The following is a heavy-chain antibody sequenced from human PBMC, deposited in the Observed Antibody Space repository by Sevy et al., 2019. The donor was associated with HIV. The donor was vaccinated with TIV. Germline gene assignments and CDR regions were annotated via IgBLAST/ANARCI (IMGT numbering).Heavy chain of an antibody. J-gene: IGHJ4*02. CDR3: AKGGDIFTVYYWLN. V-gene: IGHV3-23*01. Sequence: GGSLRLSCAASGFTYKSYAMSWVRRAPGKGLEWVSLVSGSAATKTYADSVKGRFTIFSDNSKNTLYLQMNSLRVEDTAVYYCAKGGDIFTVYYWLNWGQGTLVTVSS. D-gene: IGHD3-9*01. CDR1: GFTYKSYA. CDR2: VSGSAATK.